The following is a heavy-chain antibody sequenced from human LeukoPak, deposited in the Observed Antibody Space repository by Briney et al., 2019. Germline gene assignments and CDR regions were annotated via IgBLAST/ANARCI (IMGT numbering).Heavy chain of an antibody. Sequence: PGGSLRLSCAASGFTFISYAMSWVRQAPGKGLEWVSAISGSGGSTYYADSVKGRFTISIDNSKNTLYLQMNSLRAEDTAVYYCAKRSTPGGYYFDYWGQGTLVTVSS. CDR1: GFTFISYA. D-gene: IGHD3-10*01. V-gene: IGHV3-23*01. CDR3: AKRSTPGGYYFDY. CDR2: ISGSGGST. J-gene: IGHJ4*02.